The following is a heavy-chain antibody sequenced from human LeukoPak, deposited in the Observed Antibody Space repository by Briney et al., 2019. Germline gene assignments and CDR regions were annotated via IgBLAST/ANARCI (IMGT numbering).Heavy chain of an antibody. V-gene: IGHV3-7*03. J-gene: IGHJ6*02. CDR3: GMAMDV. CDR1: GFILNNYW. Sequence: GGSLRLSCAASGFILNNYWMNWVRQAPGKGLEWVANIKEDGSEQYYVDSVKGRFIISRDNAKKSLYLQMNSLRAEDTAVYFCGMAMDVWGQGTTVTVSS. CDR2: IKEDGSEQ.